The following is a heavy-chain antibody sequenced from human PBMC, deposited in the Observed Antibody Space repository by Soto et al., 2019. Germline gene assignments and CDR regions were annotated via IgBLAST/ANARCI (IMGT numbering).Heavy chain of an antibody. CDR2: ISYDGSNK. CDR1: GFTFSSYA. Sequence: GGSLRLSCAASGFTFSSYAMHWVRQAPGKGLEWVAVISYDGSNKYYADSVKGRFTISRDNSKSTLYLQMNSLRAEDTAVYYCASVEVVIMDNAGYWFDPWGQGTLVTVSS. D-gene: IGHD3-3*01. J-gene: IGHJ5*02. CDR3: ASVEVVIMDNAGYWFDP. V-gene: IGHV3-30-3*01.